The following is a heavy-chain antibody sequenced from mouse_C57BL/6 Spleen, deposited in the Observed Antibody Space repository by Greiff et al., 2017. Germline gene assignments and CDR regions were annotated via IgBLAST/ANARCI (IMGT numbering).Heavy chain of an antibody. Sequence: VMLVESGAELARPGASVKLSCKASGYTFTSYGISWVKQRTGQGLEWIGEIYPRSGNTYYNEKFKGKATLTADKSSSTAYMELRSLTSEDSAVYFCAREDDYPWFAYWGQGTLVTVSA. D-gene: IGHD2-4*01. V-gene: IGHV1-81*01. CDR1: GYTFTSYG. CDR2: IYPRSGNT. CDR3: AREDDYPWFAY. J-gene: IGHJ3*01.